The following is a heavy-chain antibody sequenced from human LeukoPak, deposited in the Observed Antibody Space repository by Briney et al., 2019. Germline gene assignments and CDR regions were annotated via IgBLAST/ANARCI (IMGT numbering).Heavy chain of an antibody. V-gene: IGHV3-30*04. CDR1: GFTFSSYA. CDR3: ARDPLSSSSFDL. D-gene: IGHD6-13*01. J-gene: IGHJ4*02. Sequence: GGSLRLSCAASGFTFSSYAMHWVRQAPGKGLEWVAGILYDGSNKYYADSVKGRFTTSRDNSKNTLYLQMNSLRAEDTAVYYCARDPLSSSSFDLWGQGTLVTVSS. CDR2: ILYDGSNK.